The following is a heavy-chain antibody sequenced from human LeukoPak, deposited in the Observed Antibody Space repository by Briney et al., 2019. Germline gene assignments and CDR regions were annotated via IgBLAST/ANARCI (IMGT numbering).Heavy chain of an antibody. CDR3: ATDGDYDWNYKSGFDY. Sequence: GGSLRLSCTASGFTFSTYWMSWVRQVPGKGLEWVANIKQDGNKKYYVDSVKGRFTSSRDNAKNSVYLQMSSLRVEDTAVYYCATDGDYDWNYKSGFDYWGQGTLVTVSS. J-gene: IGHJ4*02. V-gene: IGHV3-7*01. CDR2: IKQDGNKK. CDR1: GFTFSTYW. D-gene: IGHD1-7*01.